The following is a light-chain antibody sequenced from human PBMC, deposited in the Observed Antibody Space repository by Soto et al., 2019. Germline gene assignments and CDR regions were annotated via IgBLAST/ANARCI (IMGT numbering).Light chain of an antibody. CDR2: GAT. CDR1: QSISWK. CDR3: QQSFRRWT. V-gene: IGKV1-39*01. J-gene: IGKJ1*01. Sequence: DIQMTQSPSSLSASVGDRITITCRASQSISWKLNWYQQRPGKAPKLLIYGATRLQSGVPSRFSGSGSGTAFTLTISSPQPEDFATYYCQQSFRRWTFGQGTRVEIK.